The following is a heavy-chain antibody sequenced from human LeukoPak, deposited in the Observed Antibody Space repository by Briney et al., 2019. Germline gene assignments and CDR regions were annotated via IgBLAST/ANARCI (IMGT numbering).Heavy chain of an antibody. CDR1: GGSISSYY. CDR3: ARQYIDILTGYHRGELYWYFDL. Sequence: SETLSLTRTVSGGSISSYYWSWIRQPPGKGLEWIGYIYYSGSTNYNPSLKSRVTIPVDTSKNQFSLKLSSVTAADTDVYYCARQYIDILTGYHRGELYWYFDLWGRGTLVTVSS. D-gene: IGHD3-9*01. CDR2: IYYSGST. V-gene: IGHV4-59*08. J-gene: IGHJ2*01.